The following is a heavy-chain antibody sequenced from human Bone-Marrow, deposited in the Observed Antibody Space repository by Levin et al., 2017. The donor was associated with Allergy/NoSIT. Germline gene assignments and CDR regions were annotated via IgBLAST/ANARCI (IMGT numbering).Heavy chain of an antibody. J-gene: IGHJ5*02. CDR3: TRGGYQLAPGWFDT. CDR1: GFTFNNYA. Sequence: GESLKISCAASGFTFNNYAMHWVRQAPGKGLEWVAVISYDERNQNYADSVKGRFTISRDNSRNTLYLQMNSLRPEDTAVYYCTRGGYQLAPGWFDTWGQGTLATVSS. V-gene: IGHV3-30*04. D-gene: IGHD2-2*01. CDR2: ISYDERNQ.